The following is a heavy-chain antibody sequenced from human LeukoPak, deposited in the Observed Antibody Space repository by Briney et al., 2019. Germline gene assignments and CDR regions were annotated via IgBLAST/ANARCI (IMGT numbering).Heavy chain of an antibody. CDR1: GFRFSGFW. Sequence: GGSLRLSCEASGFRFSGFWMSWVRQTPGKGLEWVAGISDSGGRTNYADSVKGRFTISRDNPKNTLYLQMNSLRAEDTAVYFCAKRGVVIRVILVGFHKEAQYFDSWGQGALVTVSS. D-gene: IGHD3-22*01. V-gene: IGHV3-23*01. CDR3: AKRGVVIRVILVGFHKEAQYFDS. J-gene: IGHJ4*02. CDR2: ISDSGGRT.